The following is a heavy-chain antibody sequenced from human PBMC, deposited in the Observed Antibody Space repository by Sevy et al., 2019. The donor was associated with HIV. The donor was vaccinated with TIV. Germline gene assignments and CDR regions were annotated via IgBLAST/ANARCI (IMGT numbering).Heavy chain of an antibody. D-gene: IGHD2-15*01. J-gene: IGHJ3*01. CDR1: GFSFRSYW. CDR3: ARAQGYCVVERCYGGSVNAFDF. V-gene: IGHV3-7*03. Sequence: GGSLRLSCVASGFSFRSYWMTWVRQAPGKGLEWVAKIYQDGSEKYYADSVKGRFTISRDNAKNSLYLQMNSLRLEDTALYYCARAQGYCVVERCYGGSVNAFDFWGQGTMVTVSS. CDR2: IYQDGSEK.